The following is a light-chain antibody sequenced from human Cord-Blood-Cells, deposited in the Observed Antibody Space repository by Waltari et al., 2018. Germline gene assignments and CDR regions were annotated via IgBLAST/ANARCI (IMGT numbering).Light chain of an antibody. J-gene: IGLJ2*01. V-gene: IGLV3-25*03. CDR2: KDS. Sequence: SSELTQPPSVSVSPGQTARITCSGDALPKQYAYWYQRKPGQAPVLVIYKDSERPSGSPERFSGASSGTTLTLTTSGVQGEDESDYYCQSADSSGTYVVFGGGTTLTVL. CDR1: ALPKQY. CDR3: QSADSSGTYVV.